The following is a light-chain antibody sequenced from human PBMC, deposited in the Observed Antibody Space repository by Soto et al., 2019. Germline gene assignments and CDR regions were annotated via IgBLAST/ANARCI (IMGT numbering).Light chain of an antibody. Sequence: SVLTHPPSASGFPGQSVTISCTGTSSDVGYYDYVSWYQQHPGKAPKLVIYEVTKRPSGVPDRVSASKSGNTASLTVSGLRAEDEADYYCSSYAGSNNFVFGSGTKVTVL. CDR3: SSYAGSNNFV. CDR1: SSDVGYYDY. J-gene: IGLJ1*01. V-gene: IGLV2-8*01. CDR2: EVT.